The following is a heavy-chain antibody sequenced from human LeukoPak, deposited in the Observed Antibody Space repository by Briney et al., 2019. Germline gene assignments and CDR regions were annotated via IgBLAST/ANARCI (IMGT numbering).Heavy chain of an antibody. CDR1: GFTFDDYA. CDR2: ISWGGGIS. J-gene: IGHJ3*02. Sequence: GGSLRLSCAASGFTFDDYAMHWVRQTPGKGLEWVSSISWGGGISVYADSVKGRFTISRDNAKSSLYLEMSALTPDDTALYFCIKDLRLDLHFDTFDIWGQGTMVTVSS. V-gene: IGHV3-9*01. CDR3: IKDLRLDLHFDTFDI. D-gene: IGHD1-7*01.